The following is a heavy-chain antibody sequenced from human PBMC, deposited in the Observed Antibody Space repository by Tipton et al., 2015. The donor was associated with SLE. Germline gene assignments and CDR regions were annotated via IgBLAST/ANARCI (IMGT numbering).Heavy chain of an antibody. J-gene: IGHJ3*02. V-gene: IGHV1-45*02. CDR1: GYTFTYRY. CDR2: ITPFNGST. D-gene: IGHD3-22*01. CDR3: ARSSRYYDDSSGYGAFDI. Sequence: QLVQSGAEVKKPGASVKVSCKASGYTFTYRYLHWVRQAPGQALEWMGWITPFNGSTNYAQKFQDRVTITRDRSMSTAYMELSSLRSEDTAMYYCARSSRYYDDSSGYGAFDIWGQGTMVTVSS.